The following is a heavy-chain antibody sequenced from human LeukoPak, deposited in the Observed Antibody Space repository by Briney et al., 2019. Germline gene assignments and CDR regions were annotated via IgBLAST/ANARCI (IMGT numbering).Heavy chain of an antibody. D-gene: IGHD1-14*01. CDR2: INPSGDGT. CDR1: GHTFTTYY. Sequence: ASVKVSCKASGHTFTTYYVHWVRQAPGQGLEWMGVINPSGDGTNYPQRFQGRVTLTRDTSTSTVYMELSSLRSEDTAIYYCAKETPNTGWFDPWGQGTLVTVSS. J-gene: IGHJ5*02. CDR3: AKETPNTGWFDP. V-gene: IGHV1-46*01.